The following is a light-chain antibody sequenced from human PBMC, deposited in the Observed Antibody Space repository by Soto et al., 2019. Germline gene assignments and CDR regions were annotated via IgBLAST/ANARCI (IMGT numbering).Light chain of an antibody. V-gene: IGLV2-11*01. CDR1: SSDVGGYNY. Sequence: QSVLTQPRSVSGSPGQSVTISCTGTSSDVGGYNYVSWYQQHPVKAPKLMIDDVIQRPSGVPDRFSGSKSGKTASLTISGIQAADEADYYCCSYAGRVVVFGGGPKLTVL. CDR2: DVI. J-gene: IGLJ2*01. CDR3: CSYAGRVVV.